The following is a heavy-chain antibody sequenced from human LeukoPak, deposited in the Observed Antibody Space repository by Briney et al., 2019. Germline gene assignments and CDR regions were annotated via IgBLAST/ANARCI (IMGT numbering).Heavy chain of an antibody. D-gene: IGHD3-10*01. CDR1: GYTFTSYD. CDR3: ARAGMRFGESPSDY. Sequence: ALVKVSCKASGYTFTSYDINWVRQATGQGLEWMGWMNPNSGNTGYAQKFQGRVTMTRDTSTSTVYMELSSLRSEDTAVYYCARAGMRFGESPSDYWGQGTLVTVSS. CDR2: MNPNSGNT. J-gene: IGHJ4*02. V-gene: IGHV1-8*01.